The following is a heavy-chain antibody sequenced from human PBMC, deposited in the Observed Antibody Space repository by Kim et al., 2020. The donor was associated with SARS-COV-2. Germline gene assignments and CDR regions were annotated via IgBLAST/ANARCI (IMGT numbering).Heavy chain of an antibody. CDR1: GFTFSCYA. CDR2: ISSNGGST. Sequence: GGSLRLSCAASGFTFSCYAMHWVRQAPGKGLEYVSAISSNGGSTYYANSVKGRFTISRDNSKNTLYLQMGSLRAEDMAVYYCARDKFTGRFGITMIVLGYWGQGTLVTVSS. V-gene: IGHV3-64*01. J-gene: IGHJ4*02. CDR3: ARDKFTGRFGITMIVLGY. D-gene: IGHD3-22*01.